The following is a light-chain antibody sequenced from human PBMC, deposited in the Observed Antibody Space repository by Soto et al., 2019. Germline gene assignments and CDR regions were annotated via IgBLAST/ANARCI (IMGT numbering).Light chain of an antibody. CDR3: QQYGSSQT. Sequence: EIVLTQSPGTLSLSPGERATLSCRASQSVSSSYLAWYQQKPGQAPRLLIYGASSRATGIPDRFSGSGSGTDFTLTISILEPEDFAVYYCQQYGSSQTFGQGTKVDIK. V-gene: IGKV3-20*01. CDR1: QSVSSSY. J-gene: IGKJ1*01. CDR2: GAS.